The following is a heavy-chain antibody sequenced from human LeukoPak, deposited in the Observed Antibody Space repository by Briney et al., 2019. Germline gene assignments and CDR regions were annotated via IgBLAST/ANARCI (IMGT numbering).Heavy chain of an antibody. V-gene: IGHV1-46*01. CDR2: INPSGGST. J-gene: IGHJ4*02. D-gene: IGHD5-18*01. CDR1: GYTFTSYY. Sequence: ASVKVSCKASGYTFTSYYMHWVRQAPGQGLEWMGIINPSGGSTDYAQKFQGRVTMTRDTSTSTVYMELSSLRSEDTAVYYCARGRETWIQLWFYDYWGQGTLVTVSS. CDR3: ARGRETWIQLWFYDY.